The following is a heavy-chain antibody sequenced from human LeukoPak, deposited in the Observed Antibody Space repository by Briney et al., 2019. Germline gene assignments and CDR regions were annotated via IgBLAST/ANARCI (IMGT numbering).Heavy chain of an antibody. J-gene: IGHJ4*02. D-gene: IGHD1-26*01. CDR2: IWYDGSNK. V-gene: IGHV3-33*01. CDR3: AREEVGATLGY. Sequence: GGSLRLSCAASGFTFSSYGMHWVRQAPGKGLEWVAVIWYDGSNKYYADSVKGRFTISRDNSKNTLYPQMNSLRAEDTAVYYCAREEVGATLGYWGQGTLVTVSS. CDR1: GFTFSSYG.